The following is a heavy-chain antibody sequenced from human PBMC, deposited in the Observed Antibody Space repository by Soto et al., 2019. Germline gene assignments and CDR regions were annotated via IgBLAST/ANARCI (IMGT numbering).Heavy chain of an antibody. Sequence: QLQLQESGPGLVKPSETLSLTCTVSGGSISSSSYYWGWIRQPPGKGLEWIGSIYYSGSTYYNPSLKSRVTISVDTSKNQFSLKLSSVTAADTAVYYCARRGVDIAAAGTLMDVWGQGTTVTVSS. CDR2: IYYSGST. D-gene: IGHD6-13*01. J-gene: IGHJ6*02. CDR3: ARRGVDIAAAGTLMDV. CDR1: GGSISSSSYY. V-gene: IGHV4-39*01.